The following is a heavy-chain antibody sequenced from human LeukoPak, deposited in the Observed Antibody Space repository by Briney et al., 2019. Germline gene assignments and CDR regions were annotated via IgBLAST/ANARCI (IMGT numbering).Heavy chain of an antibody. CDR1: GFTFSSYW. Sequence: GWSLRLSCAASGFTFSSYWMSWVRQAPGKGLEWVANIKQDGSEKYYVDSVKGRFTISRDNAKNSLYLQMNSLRAEDTAVYYCAKSFRSTSLDYWGQGTLVTVSS. D-gene: IGHD2-2*01. V-gene: IGHV3-7*03. CDR2: IKQDGSEK. J-gene: IGHJ4*02. CDR3: AKSFRSTSLDY.